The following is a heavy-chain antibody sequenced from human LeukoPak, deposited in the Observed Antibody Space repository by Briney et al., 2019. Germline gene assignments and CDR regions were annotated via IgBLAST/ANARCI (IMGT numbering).Heavy chain of an antibody. CDR3: AISPTSIAAAGVSGF. CDR2: INPSGGST. Sequence: ASVKVSCKASGYTFTSYYMHWVRQAPGQGLEWMGIINPSGGSTSYAQKLQGRVTMPRPPSTRTVYMALSSLTSEDTAVSCCAISPTSIAAAGVSGFCGQGTMVTVSS. J-gene: IGHJ3*01. D-gene: IGHD6-13*01. V-gene: IGHV1-46*01. CDR1: GYTFTSYY.